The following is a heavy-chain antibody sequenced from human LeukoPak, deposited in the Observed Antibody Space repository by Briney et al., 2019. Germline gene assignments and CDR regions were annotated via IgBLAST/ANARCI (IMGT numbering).Heavy chain of an antibody. CDR2: ISSGSTYI. V-gene: IGHV3-21*01. CDR3: ARDQRGGTYSDH. CDR1: GFTFSNYY. Sequence: GGSLRLSCATSGFTFSNYYMNWVRQAPGKGLEFVSSISSGSTYIYYADSVEGRFTISRDDAKNSLYLQMNSLRAEDTALYYCARDQRGGTYSDHWGQGTLVTVSS. J-gene: IGHJ4*02. D-gene: IGHD1-26*01.